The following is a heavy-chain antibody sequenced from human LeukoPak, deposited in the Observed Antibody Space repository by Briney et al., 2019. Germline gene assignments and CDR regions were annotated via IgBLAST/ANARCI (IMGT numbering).Heavy chain of an antibody. J-gene: IGHJ4*02. CDR2: IQPGDSDT. D-gene: IGHD1-26*01. CDR1: GYSFNTYW. CDR3: ARHGGEGWEVLYYFDY. V-gene: IGHV5-51*01. Sequence: GEPLKISCKGSGYSFNTYWIGWVRQMPGKGLEWMGIIQPGDSDTRYSPSFQGQVTISADKSISTAYLQWSSLKASDTAMYYCARHGGEGWEVLYYFDYWGQGTLVTVSS.